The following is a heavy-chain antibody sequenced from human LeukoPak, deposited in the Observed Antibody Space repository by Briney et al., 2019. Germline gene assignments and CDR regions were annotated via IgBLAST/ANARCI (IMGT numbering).Heavy chain of an antibody. CDR2: IYTSGST. CDR3: ARVIAAAGEYYFDY. J-gene: IGHJ4*02. Sequence: SETLSLTCTVSGGSTSSGSYYWSWIRQPAGKGLEWIGRIYTSGSTNYNPSLKSRVTISVDTSKNQFSLKLSSVTAADTAVYYCARVIAAAGEYYFDYWGQGTLVTVSS. V-gene: IGHV4-61*02. CDR1: GGSTSSGSYY. D-gene: IGHD6-13*01.